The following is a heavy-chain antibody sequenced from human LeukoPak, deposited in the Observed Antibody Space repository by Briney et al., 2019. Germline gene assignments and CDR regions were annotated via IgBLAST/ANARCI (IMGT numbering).Heavy chain of an antibody. D-gene: IGHD2-15*01. CDR2: IYYSGTT. V-gene: IGHV4-31*03. CDR1: GGTISSGGYY. CDR3: AREGERMVAANLGVRMSRWFDP. J-gene: IGHJ5*02. Sequence: SQTLSLTCTVSGGTISSGGYYWSCNRQHPGKGLEWIRYIYYSGTTYYNPSLKCRVIISVGASKNQFFLKLSSVTAADTAVYYCAREGERMVAANLGVRMSRWFDPWGQGTLVTVCS.